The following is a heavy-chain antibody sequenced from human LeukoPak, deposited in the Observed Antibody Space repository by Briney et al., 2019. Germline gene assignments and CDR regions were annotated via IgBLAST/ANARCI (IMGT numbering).Heavy chain of an antibody. CDR2: IYYSGST. V-gene: IGHV4-39*01. D-gene: IGHD1-26*01. CDR1: GGSISSSSYY. CDR3: ARQGRRLSGSYTYFDY. J-gene: IGHJ4*02. Sequence: SETLSLTCTVSGGSISSSSYYWGWIRQPPGKGLEWIGIIYYSGSTYYNPSLKSRVTISVDTSKNQFSLKLSSVTAADTAVYYCARQGRRLSGSYTYFDYWGQGTLVTVSS.